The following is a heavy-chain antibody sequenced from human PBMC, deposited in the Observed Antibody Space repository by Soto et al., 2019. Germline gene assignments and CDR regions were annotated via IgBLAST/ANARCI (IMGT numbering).Heavy chain of an antibody. V-gene: IGHV3-23*01. Sequence: PVGSLRLSGAASGFTFSSYTLNWVRRAPGKGLEWVATSSDRRTGNTHYSDSVRGRFTLSRDYSRNILFLQMDSLRADDTALYYCTTWLTAHFDYWGRGTQVTVSS. CDR1: GFTFSSYT. J-gene: IGHJ4*02. CDR2: SSDRRTGNT. CDR3: TTWLTAHFDY. D-gene: IGHD2-21*02.